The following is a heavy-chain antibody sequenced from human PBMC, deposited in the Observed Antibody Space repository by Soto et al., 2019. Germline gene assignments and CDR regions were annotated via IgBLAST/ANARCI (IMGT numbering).Heavy chain of an antibody. Sequence: PSETLSLTCTVSGGSISSYYWSWIRQPPGKGLEWIGYIYYSGSTNYNPSLKSRVTISVDTSKNKFSLKLSSVTAADTAVYYCARLLTYYYDSSGYPGTPYYYGMDVWGQGTTVPVSS. D-gene: IGHD3-22*01. V-gene: IGHV4-59*08. CDR2: IYYSGST. CDR3: ARLLTYYYDSSGYPGTPYYYGMDV. J-gene: IGHJ6*02. CDR1: GGSISSYY.